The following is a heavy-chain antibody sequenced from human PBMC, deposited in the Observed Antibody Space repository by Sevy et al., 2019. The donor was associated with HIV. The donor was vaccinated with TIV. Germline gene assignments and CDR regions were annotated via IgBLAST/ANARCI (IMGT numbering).Heavy chain of an antibody. CDR2: INGDGSST. CDR3: ARWRAVAGSPHAFDI. D-gene: IGHD6-19*01. CDR1: GFTFSSYW. V-gene: IGHV3-74*01. J-gene: IGHJ3*02. Sequence: GGCLRLSCAASGFTFSSYWMHWVRQAPGKGLMWVSRINGDGSSTSYADSVKGRFTISRDNAKNTLYLQMNSLRAEDTAVYYCARWRAVAGSPHAFDIWGQGTMVTVS.